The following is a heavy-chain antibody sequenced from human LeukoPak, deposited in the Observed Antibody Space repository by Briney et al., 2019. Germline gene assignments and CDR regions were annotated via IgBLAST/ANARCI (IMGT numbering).Heavy chain of an antibody. CDR3: ARVLGGRGVSLFVFDI. CDR2: IYYSGST. V-gene: IGHV4-59*01. D-gene: IGHD3-10*01. Sequence: SETLSLTCTVSGGSISSYYWSWIRQPPGKGLEWIGYIYYSGSTNYNPSLKSRVTISVDTSKNQFSLKLSSVTAADTAVYYCARVLGGRGVSLFVFDIWGQGKMVTVSS. CDR1: GGSISSYY. J-gene: IGHJ3*02.